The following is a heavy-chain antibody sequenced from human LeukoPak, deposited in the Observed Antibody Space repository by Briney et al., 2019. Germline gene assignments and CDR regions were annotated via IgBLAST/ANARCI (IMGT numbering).Heavy chain of an antibody. Sequence: SETLSLTCTVSGVSISSSSYYWGWLRQPPGKGLEWIGSIYYSGSTYYNPSLKSRVTISVDTSKNQFSLKLSSVTAADTAVYYCASGVDTAMGDYWGQGTLVTVSS. CDR1: GVSISSSSYY. V-gene: IGHV4-39*07. CDR3: ASGVDTAMGDY. CDR2: IYYSGST. D-gene: IGHD5-18*01. J-gene: IGHJ4*02.